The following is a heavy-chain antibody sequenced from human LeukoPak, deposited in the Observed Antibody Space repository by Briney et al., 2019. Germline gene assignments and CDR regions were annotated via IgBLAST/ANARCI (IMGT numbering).Heavy chain of an antibody. CDR3: ARHPAPGIAAAGRYAFDY. CDR1: DGSISSSSYY. J-gene: IGHJ4*02. CDR2: IYYSGST. Sequence: SETLSLTCTVSDGSISSSSYYWGWIRQPPGKGLEWIGSIYYSGSTYYNPSLKSRVTICVDTSKNQCSLRLSSVTAADTAIYYCARHPAPGIAAAGRYAFDYWGQGTLVTVSS. V-gene: IGHV4-39*01. D-gene: IGHD6-13*01.